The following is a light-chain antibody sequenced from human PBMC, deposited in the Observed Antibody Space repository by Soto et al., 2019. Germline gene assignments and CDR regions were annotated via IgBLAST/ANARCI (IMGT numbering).Light chain of an antibody. CDR3: QRYDDAPLT. CDR2: AAS. CDR1: QDIANY. Sequence: DLQMTQSPSSLSASVGDRVTMTCRASQDIANYLVWYQQQPGKVPKLLIYAASTLHSGVPSRFIGSGAGTDFTLNISSLQPQDVGTYYCQRYDDAPLTVGGGTKVEIK. J-gene: IGKJ4*01. V-gene: IGKV1-27*01.